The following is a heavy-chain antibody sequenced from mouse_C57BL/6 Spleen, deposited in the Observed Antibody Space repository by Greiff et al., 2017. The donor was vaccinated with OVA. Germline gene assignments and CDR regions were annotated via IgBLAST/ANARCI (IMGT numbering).Heavy chain of an antibody. J-gene: IGHJ2*01. Sequence: EVMLVESGGDLVKPGGSLKLSCAASGFTFSSYGMSWVRQTPDKRLEWVATISSGGSYTYYPDSVKGRFTISRANAKNTLYLQRSSLKSEDTAMYYCARQGWDSSYYFDYWGQGTTLTVSS. D-gene: IGHD4-1*01. CDR1: GFTFSSYG. V-gene: IGHV5-6*01. CDR2: ISSGGSYT. CDR3: ARQGWDSSYYFDY.